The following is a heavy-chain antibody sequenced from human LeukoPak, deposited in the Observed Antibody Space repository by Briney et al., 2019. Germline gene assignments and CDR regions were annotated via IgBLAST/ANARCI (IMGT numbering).Heavy chain of an antibody. CDR1: GLTFSSYS. V-gene: IGHV3-21*01. Sequence: GGSLRLSCAASGLTFSSYSMKWVRQAPGKGLEWVSSISSSSSYIYYADSVKGRFTISRDNAKNSLYLQMNSLRAEDTAVYYCARDATVITDIWGQGTMLTVSS. J-gene: IGHJ3*02. D-gene: IGHD3-16*02. CDR3: ARDATVITDI. CDR2: ISSSSSYI.